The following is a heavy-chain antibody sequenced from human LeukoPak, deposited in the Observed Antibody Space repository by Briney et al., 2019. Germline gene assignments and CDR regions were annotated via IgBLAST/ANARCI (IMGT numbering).Heavy chain of an antibody. CDR1: GGSISSYY. J-gene: IGHJ5*02. V-gene: IGHV4-4*07. Sequence: PSETLSLTCTVSGGSISSYYWSWIRQPAGKGLEWIGRSSTTGNTNYNPSLKSRVTMSVDTSKNQFSLRLTSVTAADTAVYYCVRGIYYDRGRNCFDPWGQGTLVTVSS. CDR2: SSTTGNT. CDR3: VRGIYYDRGRNCFDP. D-gene: IGHD3-22*01.